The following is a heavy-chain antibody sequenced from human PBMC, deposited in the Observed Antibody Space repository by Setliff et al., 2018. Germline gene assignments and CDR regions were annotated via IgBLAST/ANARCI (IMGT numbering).Heavy chain of an antibody. Sequence: SSETLSLTCAVSDFSVPTVYYWTWIRQPPGKGLEWIASVYYRGTTYYNPSLESRVSVSVDTSKSHVSLSLTSVTAADTALYFCARTSTGRYFDLWGRGTLVTVSS. V-gene: IGHV4-38-2*01. J-gene: IGHJ2*01. D-gene: IGHD2-2*01. CDR3: ARTSTGRYFDL. CDR1: DFSVPTVYY. CDR2: VYYRGTT.